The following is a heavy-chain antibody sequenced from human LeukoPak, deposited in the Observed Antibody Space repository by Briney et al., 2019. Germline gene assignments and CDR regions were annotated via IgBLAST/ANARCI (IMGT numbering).Heavy chain of an antibody. CDR2: ISGSGGST. Sequence: GGSLRLSCAASGFTVSSNYMSWVRQAPGKGLEWVSAISGSGGSTYYADSVKGRFTISRDNSKNTLYLQMNSLRAEDTAVYYCASSTMVRGGYYYYGMDDWGQGTTVTVSS. V-gene: IGHV3-23*01. D-gene: IGHD3-10*01. CDR1: GFTVSSNY. CDR3: ASSTMVRGGYYYYGMDD. J-gene: IGHJ6*02.